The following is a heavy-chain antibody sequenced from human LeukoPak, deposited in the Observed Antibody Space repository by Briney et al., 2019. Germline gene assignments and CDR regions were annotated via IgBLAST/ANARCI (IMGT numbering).Heavy chain of an antibody. D-gene: IGHD3-10*01. CDR3: ARGWSSGSSLDY. J-gene: IGHJ4*02. Sequence: ASMKVSCKASGYTFTTYDISWVRQAPGQGLEWMGWISPYNGNTNYAQKLQGRVTMTTDTSTSTAYMELRSLRSEDTAVYYCARGWSSGSSLDYWGQGTLVTVSS. CDR2: ISPYNGNT. V-gene: IGHV1-18*01. CDR1: GYTFTTYD.